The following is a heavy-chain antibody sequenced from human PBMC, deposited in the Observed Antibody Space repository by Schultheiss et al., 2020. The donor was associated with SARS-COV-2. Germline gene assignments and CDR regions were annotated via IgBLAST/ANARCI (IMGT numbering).Heavy chain of an antibody. CDR2: INHSGST. Sequence: GSLRLSCAVYGGSFSGYYWSWIRQPPGKGLEWIGEINHSGSTNYNPSLKSRVTISVDTSKNQFSLRLSSVTAADTAVYYCARQGISRYFETSDPWGQGTLVTVSS. CDR3: ARQGISRYFETSDP. CDR1: GGSFSGYY. J-gene: IGHJ5*02. V-gene: IGHV4-34*01. D-gene: IGHD3-9*01.